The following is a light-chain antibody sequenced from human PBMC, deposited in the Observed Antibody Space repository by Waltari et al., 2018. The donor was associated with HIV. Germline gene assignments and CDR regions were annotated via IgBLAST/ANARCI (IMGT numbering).Light chain of an antibody. V-gene: IGLV1-47*01. CDR2: RNN. Sequence: QSVLTQPPSGSGNPGPRVPISSSGSSSNIGSNYVYWYQQLPGTAPKLLIYRNNQRPSGVPDRFSGSKSGTSASLAISGLRSEDEADYYCAAWDDSLSVVVFGGGTKLTVL. CDR3: AAWDDSLSVVV. CDR1: SSNIGSNY. J-gene: IGLJ2*01.